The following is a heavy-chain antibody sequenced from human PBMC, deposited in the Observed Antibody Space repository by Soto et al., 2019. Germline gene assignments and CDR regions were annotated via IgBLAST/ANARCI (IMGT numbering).Heavy chain of an antibody. CDR2: SNNTGGS. Sequence: PEQTLWLSCAVSVGSVSGYYGPWLRQAPGRGLEWIGESNNTGGSHYNPSLKSRVTMYVDASKNQFSLRLSSVTAADTGVYYCATRITVFGLLITPFDPLFRGSQV. CDR3: ATRITVFGLLITPFDP. D-gene: IGHD3-3*01. V-gene: IGHV4-34*01. CDR1: VGSVSGYY. J-gene: IGHJ5*02.